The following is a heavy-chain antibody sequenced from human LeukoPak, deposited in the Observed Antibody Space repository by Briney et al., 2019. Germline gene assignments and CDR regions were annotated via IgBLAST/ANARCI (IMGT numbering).Heavy chain of an antibody. D-gene: IGHD6-13*01. V-gene: IGHV3-23*01. Sequence: PGGSLRLSCAASGFTFSSYAMSWVRQAPGKGLEWVSAISGSGGSTYYADSVKGRFTISRDNSKNTLYLQMNSLRAEDTAVYYCAKYFGRAAAGTYSPQPFDYWGQGTLVTVSS. CDR1: GFTFSSYA. CDR2: ISGSGGST. CDR3: AKYFGRAAAGTYSPQPFDY. J-gene: IGHJ4*02.